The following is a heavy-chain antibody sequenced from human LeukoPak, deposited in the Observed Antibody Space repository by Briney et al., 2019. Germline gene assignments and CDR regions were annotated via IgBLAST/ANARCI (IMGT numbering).Heavy chain of an antibody. D-gene: IGHD3-3*01. V-gene: IGHV4-39*01. Sequence: PSETLSLTCTVSGGSISSSSYYWGWIRQPPGKGLEWIGSIYYSGSTYYNPSLKSQVTISVDTSKNQFSLKLSSVTAADTAVYYCARSTPLLEEPFFDYWGQGTLVTVSS. CDR1: GGSISSSSYY. J-gene: IGHJ4*02. CDR2: IYYSGST. CDR3: ARSTPLLEEPFFDY.